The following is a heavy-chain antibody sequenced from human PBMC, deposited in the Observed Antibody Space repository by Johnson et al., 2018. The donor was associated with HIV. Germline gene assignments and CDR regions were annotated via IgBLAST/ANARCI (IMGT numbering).Heavy chain of an antibody. CDR3: AKEGVVGSYLGAFDI. Sequence: VQLVESGGGLVQPGGSLRLSCAASGFTFSSYWMSWVRQAPGKGLEWVANIKQDGSEKYYVDSVKGRFTISRDNAKNTLYLQMNSLRAEDTAVYYCAKEGVVGSYLGAFDIWGQGTMVTVSS. CDR1: GFTFSSYW. V-gene: IGHV3-7*01. J-gene: IGHJ3*02. CDR2: IKQDGSEK. D-gene: IGHD3-10*01.